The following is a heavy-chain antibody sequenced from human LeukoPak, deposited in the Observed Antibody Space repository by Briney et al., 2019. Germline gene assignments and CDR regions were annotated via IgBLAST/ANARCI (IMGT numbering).Heavy chain of an antibody. CDR3: AREGYYYGSGSYLRFDY. D-gene: IGHD3-10*01. V-gene: IGHV4-34*01. J-gene: IGHJ4*02. CDR1: GGSFSGYY. Sequence: SETLSLTCAVYGGSFSGYYWSWIRQPPGKGLEWIGEINHSGSTNYNPSLKSRVTISVDTSKNQFSLKVSSVTAADTAVYYCAREGYYYGSGSYLRFDYWGQGTLVTVSS. CDR2: INHSGST.